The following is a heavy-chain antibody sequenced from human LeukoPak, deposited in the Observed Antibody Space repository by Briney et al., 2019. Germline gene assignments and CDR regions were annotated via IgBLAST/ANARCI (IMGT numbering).Heavy chain of an antibody. D-gene: IGHD2-2*01. Sequence: PGGSLRLSCAASGFTFSSYWMSWVRQAPGKGLEWVSAISGSGGSTYYADSVKGRFTISRDNSKNTLYLQMNSLRAEDTAVYYCAKSYAVVPAAEVDIWGQGTMVTVSS. CDR2: ISGSGGST. CDR1: GFTFSSYW. CDR3: AKSYAVVPAAEVDI. J-gene: IGHJ3*02. V-gene: IGHV3-23*01.